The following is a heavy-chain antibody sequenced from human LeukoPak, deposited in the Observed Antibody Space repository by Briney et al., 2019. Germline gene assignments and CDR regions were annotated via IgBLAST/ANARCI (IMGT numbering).Heavy chain of an antibody. CDR1: GFTFSSYE. J-gene: IGHJ4*02. Sequence: GGSLRLSCAASGFTFSSYEMNWVRQAPGKGLEWVSYISSSGSTIYYADSVKGRFTISRGNAKNSLYLQMNSLRAEDTAVYYCASQTGYCSSTSCSVDYWGQGTLVTVSS. CDR3: ASQTGYCSSTSCSVDY. V-gene: IGHV3-48*03. CDR2: ISSSGSTI. D-gene: IGHD2-2*01.